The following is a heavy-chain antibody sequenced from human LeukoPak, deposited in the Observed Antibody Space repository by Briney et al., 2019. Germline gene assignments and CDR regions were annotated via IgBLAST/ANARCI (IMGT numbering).Heavy chain of an antibody. J-gene: IGHJ4*02. D-gene: IGHD3-10*01. Sequence: SETLSLTCTVSGGSISSYYWSWIRQPPGKGLEWIGYIYYSGSTNYNPSPKSRVTISVDTSKNQFSLKLSSVTAADTAVYYCARGQRRSMVRGGKGVYFDYWGQGTLVTVSS. CDR1: GGSISSYY. CDR3: ARGQRRSMVRGGKGVYFDY. V-gene: IGHV4-59*12. CDR2: IYYSGST.